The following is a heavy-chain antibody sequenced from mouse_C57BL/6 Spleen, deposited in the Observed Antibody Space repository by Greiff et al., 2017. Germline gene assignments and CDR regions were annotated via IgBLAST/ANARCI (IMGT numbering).Heavy chain of an antibody. V-gene: IGHV5-4*01. Sequence: EVQLVESGGGLVKPGGSLKLSCAASGFTFSSYAMSWVRQTPDKRLEWVATISDGGSYTYSPDNVKGRFTLTRDNAKNNLYMQMSHLRSEDTAMYNCARRDREDYYGSSHWYFDVWGTGTTVTVSS. CDR3: ARRDREDYYGSSHWYFDV. D-gene: IGHD1-1*01. J-gene: IGHJ1*03. CDR2: ISDGGSYT. CDR1: GFTFSSYA.